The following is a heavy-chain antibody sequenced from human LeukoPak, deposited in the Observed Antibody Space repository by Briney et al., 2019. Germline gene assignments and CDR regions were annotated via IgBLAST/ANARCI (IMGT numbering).Heavy chain of an antibody. J-gene: IGHJ4*02. CDR3: ARDSAGNDY. V-gene: IGHV3-7*01. CDR2: IKQDGSEK. Sequence: GGSLRLSCAASGFTFSTYWMSWVRQAPGKGLEWVANIKQDGSEKYYVDSAKGRFTISRDNAKNSLYLQMNSLRAEDTAMYYCARDSAGNDYWGQGTLVTVSS. CDR1: GFTFSTYW. D-gene: IGHD6-13*01.